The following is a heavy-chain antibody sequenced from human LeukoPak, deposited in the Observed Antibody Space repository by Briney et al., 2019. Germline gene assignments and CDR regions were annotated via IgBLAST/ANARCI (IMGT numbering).Heavy chain of an antibody. CDR2: IYYSGST. J-gene: IGHJ4*02. D-gene: IGHD6-19*01. CDR3: ARGGWYERYRFDY. V-gene: IGHV4-59*01. Sequence: SETLSLTCTVSGGSISSYYWSWIRQPPGKGLEWIGYIYYSGSTNYNPSLKSRVTISVDTSKNQFSLKLSPVTAADTAVYYCARGGWYERYRFDYWGQGTLVTVSS. CDR1: GGSISSYY.